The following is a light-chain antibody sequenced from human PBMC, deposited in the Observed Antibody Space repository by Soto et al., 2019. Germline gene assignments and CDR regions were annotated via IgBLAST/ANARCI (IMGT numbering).Light chain of an antibody. Sequence: QSVLTQPPSVSGAPGQRVTISCTGSSSNIGAGYDVHWYQQLPGTAPKLLIYGNSNRPSGAPDRFSGSKSGTSASLAITGLQAEDEADYYCQSYDSSLSPVVFGGGTKLTVL. CDR2: GNS. V-gene: IGLV1-40*01. CDR1: SSNIGAGYD. CDR3: QSYDSSLSPVV. J-gene: IGLJ2*01.